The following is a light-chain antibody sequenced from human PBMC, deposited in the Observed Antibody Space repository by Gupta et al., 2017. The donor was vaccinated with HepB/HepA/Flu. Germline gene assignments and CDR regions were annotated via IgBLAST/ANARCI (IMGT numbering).Light chain of an antibody. Sequence: IVLTQSPATLSVSPGERATPSCRASQSVSSNLAWYQQKPGQAPRLLIYGTSTRATGIPARFSGSGSGTEFTLTISSLQSEDVAVYCCQQYNNWPLTFGGGTKVEIK. CDR1: QSVSSN. CDR2: GTS. J-gene: IGKJ4*01. V-gene: IGKV3-15*01. CDR3: QQYNNWPLT.